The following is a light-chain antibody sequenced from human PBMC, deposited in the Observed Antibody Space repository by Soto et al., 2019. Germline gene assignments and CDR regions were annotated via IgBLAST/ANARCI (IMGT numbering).Light chain of an antibody. J-gene: IGKJ2*01. Sequence: IRMTQSPSSFSASTGDRVTITCRASQRISSYLAWYQQKPGKAPKLLIYAASTLQSGVPSRFSGSGSGTDFTLTISCLQSEDFATYYCQQYYSYPYSFGQGNKLEIK. CDR2: AAS. V-gene: IGKV1-8*01. CDR1: QRISSY. CDR3: QQYYSYPYS.